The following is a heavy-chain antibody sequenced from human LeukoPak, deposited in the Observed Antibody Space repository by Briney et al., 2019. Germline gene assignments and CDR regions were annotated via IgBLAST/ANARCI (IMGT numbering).Heavy chain of an antibody. CDR1: GFTFSSYG. J-gene: IGHJ5*02. V-gene: IGHV3-7*01. CDR3: ARASSGVLRYFDWSLFDP. D-gene: IGHD3-9*01. CDR2: LKQDGSEK. Sequence: GGSLRLSCAASGFTFSSYGMHWVRQAPGKGLEWVASLKQDGSEKYYVDSVKGRFAISRDNARNTLFLQMNSLRAGDTAVYYCARASSGVLRYFDWSLFDPWGQGTLVSVSS.